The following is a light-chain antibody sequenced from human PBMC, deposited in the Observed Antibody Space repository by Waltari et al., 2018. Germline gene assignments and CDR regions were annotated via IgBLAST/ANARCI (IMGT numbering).Light chain of an antibody. CDR2: AAS. CDR3: HQANSFPVT. J-gene: IGKJ4*01. CDR1: QPISTW. V-gene: IGKV1-12*01. Sequence: DIQMTQSTSSVSASVGDRVTITCRASQPISTWLAWYHQKPGTAPKLLIYAASNLQSGVPSRFSGSGSGTYFTLTIRSLQPEDFATYYCHQANSFPVTFGGGTKVEIK.